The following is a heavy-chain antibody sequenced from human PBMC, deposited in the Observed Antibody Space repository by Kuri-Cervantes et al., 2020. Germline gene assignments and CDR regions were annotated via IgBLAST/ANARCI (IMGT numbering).Heavy chain of an antibody. V-gene: IGHV1-2*04. CDR1: GYTLTELS. Sequence: ASVKVSCKVSGYTLTELSMHWVRQAPGQGLEWMGWINPNSGGTNYAQKFQGWVTMTRDTSISTAYMELSRLRSDDTAVYYCARAPYCSGGSCYYNWFDPWGQGTLVTVSS. D-gene: IGHD2-15*01. CDR2: INPNSGGT. J-gene: IGHJ5*02. CDR3: ARAPYCSGGSCYYNWFDP.